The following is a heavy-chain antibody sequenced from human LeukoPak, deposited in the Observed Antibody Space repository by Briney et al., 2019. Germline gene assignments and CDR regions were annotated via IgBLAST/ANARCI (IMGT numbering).Heavy chain of an antibody. CDR1: GGSISSSY. CDR3: ARGEGQWLTRDAFDI. J-gene: IGHJ3*02. V-gene: IGHV4-59*08. D-gene: IGHD6-19*01. CDR2: IYYSGST. Sequence: SETLSLTCTVSGGSISSSYWSWIRQPPGKGLEWIGYIYYSGSTNYNPSLKSRVTISVDTSKKQISLKLTSVTAADTAVYYCARGEGQWLTRDAFDIWGQGTMVTVSS.